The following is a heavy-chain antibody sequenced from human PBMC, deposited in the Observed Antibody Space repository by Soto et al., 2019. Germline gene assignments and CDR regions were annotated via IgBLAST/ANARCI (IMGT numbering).Heavy chain of an antibody. J-gene: IGHJ4*02. V-gene: IGHV3-33*01. D-gene: IGHD2-8*02. CDR1: GFSISRYG. CDR2: LWSDGIKT. CDR3: ARDLNYWSLLIDH. Sequence: GGSLRLSCTASGFSISRYGLHWVRQAPGKGLEWVAGLWSDGIKTSYTASVKGRFTISRDTSKNMLYLQMNSLGAEDTAVYYCARDLNYWSLLIDHWGQGTLVTVSS.